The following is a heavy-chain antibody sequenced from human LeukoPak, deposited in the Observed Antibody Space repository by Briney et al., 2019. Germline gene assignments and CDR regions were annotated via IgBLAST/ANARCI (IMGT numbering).Heavy chain of an antibody. CDR1: GFSISNFW. V-gene: IGHV3-74*01. CDR2: INSDGSST. J-gene: IGHJ4*02. D-gene: IGHD4-23*01. CDR3: ARDLDYGGRSNFDH. Sequence: PGGSLRLSCAASGFSISNFWMHWVRQAPGKGLVWVSRINSDGSSTTYADSVKGRFTISRDNAKNTLYLQMNSLRAEDTAVYYCARDLDYGGRSNFDHWGQGTLVTVSS.